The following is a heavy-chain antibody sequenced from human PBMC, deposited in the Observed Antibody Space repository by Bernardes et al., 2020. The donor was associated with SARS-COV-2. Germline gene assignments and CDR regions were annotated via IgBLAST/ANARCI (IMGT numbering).Heavy chain of an antibody. Sequence: GGSLRLSCAASGFTFSSYGMHWVRQAPGKGLEWVAVISYDGSNKYYADSVKGRFTISRDNSKNTLYLQMNSLRAEDTAVYYCAKNISPLAAAGINYFDYWGQGTLVTVSS. CDR3: AKNISPLAAAGINYFDY. D-gene: IGHD6-13*01. CDR2: ISYDGSNK. CDR1: GFTFSSYG. J-gene: IGHJ4*02. V-gene: IGHV3-30*18.